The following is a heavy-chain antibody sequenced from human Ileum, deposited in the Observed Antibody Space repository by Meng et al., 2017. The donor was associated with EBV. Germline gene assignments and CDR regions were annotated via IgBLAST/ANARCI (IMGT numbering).Heavy chain of an antibody. CDR2: IYHSGST. V-gene: IGHV4-4*02. CDR1: GGSMSSTNW. Sequence: QAQLQASGPGLVKPSGTLSLTCAVSGGSMSSTNWWSWVRQPPGKGLEWIGEIYHSGSTNYNPSLKSRVSISVDKSKNQFSLKLSSVTAADTAVYYCAQDQNYAGSGSYYVSWGQGTLVTVSS. CDR3: AQDQNYAGSGSYYVS. J-gene: IGHJ5*02. D-gene: IGHD3-10*01.